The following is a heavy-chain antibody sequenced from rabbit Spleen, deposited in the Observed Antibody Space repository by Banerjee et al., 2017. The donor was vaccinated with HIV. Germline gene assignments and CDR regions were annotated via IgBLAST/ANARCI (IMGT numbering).Heavy chain of an antibody. V-gene: IGHV1S40*01. J-gene: IGHJ4*01. CDR1: GVSFSANSY. Sequence: QSLEESGGDLVKPGASLTLTCTASGVSFSANSYMCWVRQAPGKGLEWIACIDTGSSGFTYFASWANGRFTISSDNAQSTVDLKMTSLTVADTATYFCARDAGRGDYIDGVFNLWGQGTLVTVS. D-gene: IGHD8-1*01. CDR2: IDTGSSGFT. CDR3: ARDAGRGDYIDGVFNL.